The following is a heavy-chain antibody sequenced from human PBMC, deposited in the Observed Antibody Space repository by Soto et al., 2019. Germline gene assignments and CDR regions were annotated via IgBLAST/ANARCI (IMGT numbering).Heavy chain of an antibody. V-gene: IGHV1-69*13. J-gene: IGHJ6*02. Sequence: SVKVSCKASGGTFSSYAISWVRQAPGQGLEWMGGIIPIFGTANYAQKFQGRVTITADESTSTAYMELSSLRSEDTAVYYCASSKRHCSGGSCYSVDYYYYYGMDVWGQGTTVTVSS. CDR3: ASSKRHCSGGSCYSVDYYYYYGMDV. CDR1: GGTFSSYA. CDR2: IIPIFGTA. D-gene: IGHD2-15*01.